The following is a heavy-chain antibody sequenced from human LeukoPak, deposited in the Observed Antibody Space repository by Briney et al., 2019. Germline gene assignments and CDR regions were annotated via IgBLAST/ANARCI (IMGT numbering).Heavy chain of an antibody. V-gene: IGHV4-59*08. CDR2: IYYSGST. D-gene: IGHD6-19*01. CDR1: GGSLSSYY. J-gene: IGHJ5*02. Sequence: SETLSLTCTVSGGSLSSYYWSWIRQPPGKGLEWIGYIYYSGSTNYNPSLKSRVTISVDTSKNQFSLQLSSVTAADTAVYYCARRAVMSGMGADRWLDPWGQGTLVTVSS. CDR3: ARRAVMSGMGADRWLDP.